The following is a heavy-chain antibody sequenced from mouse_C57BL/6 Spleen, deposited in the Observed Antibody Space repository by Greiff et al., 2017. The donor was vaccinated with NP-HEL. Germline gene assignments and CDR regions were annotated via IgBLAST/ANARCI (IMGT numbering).Heavy chain of an antibody. Sequence: VQLKQSGPELVKPGASVKISCKASGYTFTDYYMNWVKQSHGKSLEWIGDINPNNGGTSYNQKFKGKATLTVDKSSSTAYMELRSLTSEDSAVYYCARERGARDDGSLDVWGTGTTVTVSS. CDR1: GYTFTDYY. CDR3: ARERGARDDGSLDV. J-gene: IGHJ1*03. D-gene: IGHD2-3*01. CDR2: INPNNGGT. V-gene: IGHV1-26*01.